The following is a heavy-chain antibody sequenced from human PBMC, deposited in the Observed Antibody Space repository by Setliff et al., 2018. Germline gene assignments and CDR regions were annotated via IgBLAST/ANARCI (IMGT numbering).Heavy chain of an antibody. Sequence: ASVKVSCKASGYTFTGYYMHWVRQAPGQGLEWMGWMNPNSGNTGYAQKFQGRVTMTRSTSISTAYMDLSSLRFEDTAVYYCARDGGEYWGQGTLVTVSS. D-gene: IGHD3-16*01. CDR1: GYTFTGYY. CDR3: ARDGGEY. J-gene: IGHJ4*02. V-gene: IGHV1-8*02. CDR2: MNPNSGNT.